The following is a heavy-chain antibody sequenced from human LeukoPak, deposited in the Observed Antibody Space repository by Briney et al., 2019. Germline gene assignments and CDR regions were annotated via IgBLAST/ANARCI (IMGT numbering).Heavy chain of an antibody. J-gene: IGHJ3*02. D-gene: IGHD1-26*01. V-gene: IGHV3-23*01. CDR2: ISGSGGST. CDR3: ARESGGDLGEAFDI. CDR1: GFTFSSYA. Sequence: GGSLRLSCAASGFTFSSYAMSWVRQAPGKGLEWVSAISGSGGSTYYADSVKGRFTISRDNAKNSLYLQLNSLRAEDTAVYYCARESGGDLGEAFDIWGQGTMVTVSS.